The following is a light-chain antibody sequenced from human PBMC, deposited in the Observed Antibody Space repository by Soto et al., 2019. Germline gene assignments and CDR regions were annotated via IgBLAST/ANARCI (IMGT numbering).Light chain of an antibody. Sequence: DVQMSQSPSTLSGSVGDRVTISCRASQTISSWLAWYQQKPGKAPKLLIYNTSTLKSGVPSRFSGSGSGTEFTLTISSLQPDDFATYYCQQNNSYFWTFGQGTKVAIK. CDR1: QTISSW. V-gene: IGKV1-5*03. CDR3: QQNNSYFWT. J-gene: IGKJ1*01. CDR2: NTS.